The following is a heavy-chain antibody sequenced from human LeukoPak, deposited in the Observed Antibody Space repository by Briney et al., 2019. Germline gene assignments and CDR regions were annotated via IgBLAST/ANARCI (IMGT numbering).Heavy chain of an antibody. D-gene: IGHD1-26*01. CDR2: IYYNESA. CDR1: GGSISTYY. V-gene: IGHV4-59*08. Sequence: PSETLSLTCTVSGGSISTYYWSWIRQPVGKGREWVGYIYYNESANYNPSVKSRVTISVDTSKNQFSLKLSSVTAADTAVYYCARQQVSGSPPGWFDPWGQGTLVTVSS. CDR3: ARQQVSGSPPGWFDP. J-gene: IGHJ5*02.